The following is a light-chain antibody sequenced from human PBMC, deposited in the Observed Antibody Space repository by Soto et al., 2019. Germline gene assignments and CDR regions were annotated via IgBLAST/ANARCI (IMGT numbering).Light chain of an antibody. Sequence: DIQMTQSPSTLSASVGDRVTITCRASQSISVYLAWYQQRPREAPKLLIYGGSSLESGVPSRFSGSGSGTEVTLTISSLQPTDFATYYCHQYATSSPTFGQGTKLEI. CDR2: GGS. J-gene: IGKJ2*01. CDR3: HQYATSSPT. V-gene: IGKV1-5*01. CDR1: QSISVY.